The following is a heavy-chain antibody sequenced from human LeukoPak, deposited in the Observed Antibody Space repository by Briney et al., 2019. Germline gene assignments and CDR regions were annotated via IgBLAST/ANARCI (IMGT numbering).Heavy chain of an antibody. CDR2: IYHSGST. CDR1: GGSISSSNW. V-gene: IGHV4-4*02. CDR3: ARVGVTADFDY. D-gene: IGHD1-26*01. J-gene: IGHJ4*02. Sequence: SGTLSLTCAVSGGSISSSNWWSWVRQPPGKGLEWIGEIYHSGSTNYNPSLKSRVSMSRDTAKNQFSLNLSSVTAADTAVYYCARVGVTADFDYWGQGTLVTVSS.